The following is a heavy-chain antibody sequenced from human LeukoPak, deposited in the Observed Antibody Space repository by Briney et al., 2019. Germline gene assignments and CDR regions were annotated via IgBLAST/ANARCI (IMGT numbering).Heavy chain of an antibody. V-gene: IGHV5-51*01. J-gene: IGHJ4*02. D-gene: IGHD6-13*01. Sequence: GESLKISCKGSEYSFISHWIGWVRQMPGKGLEWMGIIYPGDSDTRYSPSFQGQVTISADKSITTAHLQWSSLKASDTAMYYCARRSYTSSCFDYWGQGTLVTVSS. CDR3: ARRSYTSSCFDY. CDR1: EYSFISHW. CDR2: IYPGDSDT.